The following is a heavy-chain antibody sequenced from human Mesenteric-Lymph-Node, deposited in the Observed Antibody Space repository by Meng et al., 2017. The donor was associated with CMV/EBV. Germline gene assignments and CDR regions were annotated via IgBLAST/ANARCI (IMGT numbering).Heavy chain of an antibody. CDR2: INHSGST. V-gene: IGHV4-34*01. J-gene: IGHJ6*02. Sequence: SQTLSLTCAVYGGSFSGYYWSWIRQPPGKGLEWIGEINHSGSTNYNPSLKSRVTISVDTSKNQFSLKLSSVTAADTAVYYCARDCSGGTCHSDYGLDVWGQGTTVTVSS. D-gene: IGHD2-15*01. CDR1: GGSFSGYY. CDR3: ARDCSGGTCHSDYGLDV.